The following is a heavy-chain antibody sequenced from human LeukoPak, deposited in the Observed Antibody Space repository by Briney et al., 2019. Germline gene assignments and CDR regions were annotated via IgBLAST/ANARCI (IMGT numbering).Heavy chain of an antibody. CDR2: FDPEDGET. Sequence: ASVKVSCKVSGYTLTELSMHWVRQAPGKGLEWMGGFDPEDGETIYAQKFQGRVTMTEDTSTNTAYMELSSLRSEDTAVYYCARDMWELRLGYYYGMDVWGQGTTVTVSS. D-gene: IGHD1-26*01. CDR1: GYTLTELS. CDR3: ARDMWELRLGYYYGMDV. J-gene: IGHJ6*02. V-gene: IGHV1-24*01.